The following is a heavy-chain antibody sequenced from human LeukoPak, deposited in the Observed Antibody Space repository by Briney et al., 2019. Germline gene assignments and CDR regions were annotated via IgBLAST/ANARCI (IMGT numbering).Heavy chain of an antibody. J-gene: IGHJ4*02. CDR1: GGSFSGYY. CDR2: INHSGST. CDR3: ARERGATTFDY. D-gene: IGHD5-12*01. Sequence: SETLSLTCAVYGGSFSGYYWSWIRQPPGKGLEWIGEINHSGSTNYNPSLKSRVTISVDTSKNQFSLKLSSVTAADTAVYYCARERGATTFDYWGQGTLVTVSS. V-gene: IGHV4-34*01.